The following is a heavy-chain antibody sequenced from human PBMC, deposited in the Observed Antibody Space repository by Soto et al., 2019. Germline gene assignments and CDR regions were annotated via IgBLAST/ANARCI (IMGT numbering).Heavy chain of an antibody. CDR1: GGSFSGYY. CDR2: INHSGST. J-gene: IGHJ4*02. D-gene: IGHD4-17*01. CDR3: AREGYGDYVIAY. V-gene: IGHV4-34*01. Sequence: QVQLLQWGAGLLKPSETLSLTCAVYGGSFSGYYWSWIRQPPGKGLEWIGEINHSGSTNYNPSLKGRVTISVDTSKNQFSLKLSSVTAADTAVHYCAREGYGDYVIAYWGQGTLVTVSS.